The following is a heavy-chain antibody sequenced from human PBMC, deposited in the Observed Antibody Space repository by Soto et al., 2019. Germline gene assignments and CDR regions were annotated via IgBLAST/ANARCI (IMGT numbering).Heavy chain of an antibody. D-gene: IGHD2-2*01. CDR1: GFTFSNYG. CDR3: AKDVYCSTTGCLRNIVHC. CDR2: MSYDGINK. J-gene: IGHJ4*02. V-gene: IGHV3-30*18. Sequence: QVQLVESGGGVVQPGRSLRLSCAASGFTFSNYGMHWVRQAPGKGLEWVSIMSYDGINKLYADSVKGRFTICRDNSKNTVYLQMDCLRAEDTAVYYCAKDVYCSTTGCLRNIVHCWGQGTLVTVSS.